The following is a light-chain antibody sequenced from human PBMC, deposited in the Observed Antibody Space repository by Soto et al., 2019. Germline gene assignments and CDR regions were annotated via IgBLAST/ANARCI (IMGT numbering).Light chain of an antibody. Sequence: DIKMTQSPSTLPASVGDRVTITCRASQTITNRLAWYQQKPGKAPKVLIYDASNLESGVPSRFTGSGSGTEYILTISSLQPDDFATYYCQHYGGMWTFGQGTKVAIK. CDR3: QHYGGMWT. CDR2: DAS. J-gene: IGKJ1*01. CDR1: QTITNR. V-gene: IGKV1-5*01.